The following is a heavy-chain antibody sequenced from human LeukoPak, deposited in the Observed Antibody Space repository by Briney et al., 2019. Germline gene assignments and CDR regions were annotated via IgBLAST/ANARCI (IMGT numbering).Heavy chain of an antibody. CDR1: GYTFTSYA. V-gene: IGHV1-3*01. CDR2: INAGNGNT. CDR3: ARVSDIVVVPAAMEWWFDP. D-gene: IGHD2-2*01. J-gene: IGHJ5*02. Sequence: GASVKVSCKASGYTFTSYAMHWVRQAPGQRLEWMGWINAGNGNTKYSQKFQGRVTITRDTSASTAYMELSSLRSEDTAVYYCARVSDIVVVPAAMEWWFDPWGQGTLVTVSS.